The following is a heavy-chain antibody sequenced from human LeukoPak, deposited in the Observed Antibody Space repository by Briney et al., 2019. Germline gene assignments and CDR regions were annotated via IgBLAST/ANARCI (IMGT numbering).Heavy chain of an antibody. CDR3: AREYQPYGGGSAFDI. CDR2: INTDGSST. Sequence: PGRSLRLSCAASGFTFSSYAMHWVRQAPGKGLVWVSRINTDGSSTSYADSVKGRFTISRDNAKNTLYLHMNSLRAEDTAVYFCAREYQPYGGGSAFDIWGQGTMVIVSS. V-gene: IGHV3-74*01. J-gene: IGHJ3*02. CDR1: GFTFSSYA. D-gene: IGHD2-2*01.